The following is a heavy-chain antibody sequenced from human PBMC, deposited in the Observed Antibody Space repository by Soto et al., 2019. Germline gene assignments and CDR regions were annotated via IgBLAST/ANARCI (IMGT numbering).Heavy chain of an antibody. Sequence: ASVKVSCKASGYTFTSYGISWVRQAPGQGLEWRGWISAYNGNTNYAQKLQGRVTMTTDTSTSTAYMELRSLRSDDTAVYYCARDAIDSSAYCGGDCYINWFDPWGQGTLVTVSS. CDR2: ISAYNGNT. V-gene: IGHV1-18*01. D-gene: IGHD2-21*02. CDR3: ARDAIDSSAYCGGDCYINWFDP. CDR1: GYTFTSYG. J-gene: IGHJ5*02.